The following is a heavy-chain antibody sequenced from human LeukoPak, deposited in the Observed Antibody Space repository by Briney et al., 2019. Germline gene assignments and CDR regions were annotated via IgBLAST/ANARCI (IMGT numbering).Heavy chain of an antibody. CDR1: GYTFTSYY. D-gene: IGHD3-22*01. CDR2: INPSGGST. Sequence: GASVKVSCKASGYTFTSYYMHWVRQAPGQGLEWMGIINPSGGSTSYAQKFQGRVTMTRDTSTRTVYMELSSLRSEDTAVYYCARGVRGMIVVVTYYYGMDVWAKGPRSPSP. J-gene: IGHJ6*02. CDR3: ARGVRGMIVVVTYYYGMDV. V-gene: IGHV1-46*01.